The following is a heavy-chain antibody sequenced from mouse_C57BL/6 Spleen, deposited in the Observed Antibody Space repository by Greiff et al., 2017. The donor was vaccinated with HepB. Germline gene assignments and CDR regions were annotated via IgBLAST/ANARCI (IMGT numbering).Heavy chain of an antibody. CDR1: GYAFSSSW. Sequence: VQLKESGPELVKPGASVKISCKASGYAFSSSWMNWVKQRPGKGLEWIGRIYPGDGDTNYNGKFKGKATLTADKSSSTAYMQLSSLTSEDSAVYFCASGSGLFAYWGQGTLVTVSA. D-gene: IGHD3-2*02. J-gene: IGHJ3*01. V-gene: IGHV1-82*01. CDR2: IYPGDGDT. CDR3: ASGSGLFAY.